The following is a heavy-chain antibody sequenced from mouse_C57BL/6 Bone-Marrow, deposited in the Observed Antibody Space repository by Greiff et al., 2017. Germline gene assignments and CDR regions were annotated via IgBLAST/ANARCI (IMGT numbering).Heavy chain of an antibody. V-gene: IGHV5-6*01. Sequence: EVQRVESGGDLVKPGGSLKLSCAASGFTFSSYGMSWVRQTPDKRLEWVATISSGGSYTYYPDSVKGRFTISRDNAKNTLYLQMSSLKSEDTAMYYCARHSIYYDYDVPLVAYWGQGTLVTVSA. CDR3: ARHSIYYDYDVPLVAY. D-gene: IGHD2-4*01. J-gene: IGHJ3*01. CDR1: GFTFSSYG. CDR2: ISSGGSYT.